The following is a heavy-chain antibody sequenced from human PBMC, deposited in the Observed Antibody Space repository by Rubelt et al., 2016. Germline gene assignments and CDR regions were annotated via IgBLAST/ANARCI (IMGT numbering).Heavy chain of an antibody. Sequence: QVQLQESGPGLVRPSETLSLTCTVSGGSVSSHNWSWIRQPAGKGLEWIGLIYTSGNTNYSPSLKTRVTLSVDTAKKQFSPKLSSVTAAGTAVYYGARQRLYCSRTSCYDLDYWGQGTLVTVSS. D-gene: IGHD2-2*01. CDR3: ARQRLYCSRTSCYDLDY. J-gene: IGHJ4*02. CDR2: IYTSGNT. V-gene: IGHV4-4*07. CDR1: GGSVSSHN.